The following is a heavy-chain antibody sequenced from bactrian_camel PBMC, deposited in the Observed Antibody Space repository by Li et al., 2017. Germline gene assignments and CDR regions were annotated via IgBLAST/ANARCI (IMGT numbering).Heavy chain of an antibody. CDR3: VDDCYGSRYYLARRTNV. CDR1: GSTYSSLC. CDR2: IESIGTT. Sequence: VQLVESGGDSVQTGGSLRLSCQASGSTYSSLCMGWFRQAPGKERQGVATIESIGTTYYADSVKGRFTISQDNAKTTLYLQMNSLKPVDTAMYYCVDDCYGSRYYLARRTNVWGQGTQVTVS. D-gene: IGHD6*01. V-gene: IGHV3S31*01. J-gene: IGHJ4*01.